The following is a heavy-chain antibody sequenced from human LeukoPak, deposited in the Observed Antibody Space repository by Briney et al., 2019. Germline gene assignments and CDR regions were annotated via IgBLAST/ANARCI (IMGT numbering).Heavy chain of an antibody. CDR3: ARERFYGSGAPKFDF. J-gene: IGHJ4*02. V-gene: IGHV3-21*01. Sequence: GGSLRLSCAASGFTFSDYTMNWVRQAPGKGLQWVSSISSSTSYIYYADSLKGRFTISRDNAKNSLYLQMNSLRAEDTAVYYCARERFYGSGAPKFDFWGQGALVTVSS. D-gene: IGHD3-10*01. CDR1: GFTFSDYT. CDR2: ISSSTSYI.